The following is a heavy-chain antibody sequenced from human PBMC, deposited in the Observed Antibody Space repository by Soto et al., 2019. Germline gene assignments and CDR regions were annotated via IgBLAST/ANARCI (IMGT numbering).Heavy chain of an antibody. Sequence: GGSLRLSCAASGFTFSSYAMSWVRQAPGKGLEWVSAISGSGGSTYYADSVKGRFTISRDNSKNTLYLQMNSLRAEDTAVYYCAKGRVSYGYRGSVYMDVWGKGTTVTVSS. J-gene: IGHJ6*03. CDR1: GFTFSSYA. V-gene: IGHV3-23*01. CDR2: ISGSGGST. D-gene: IGHD5-18*01. CDR3: AKGRVSYGYRGSVYMDV.